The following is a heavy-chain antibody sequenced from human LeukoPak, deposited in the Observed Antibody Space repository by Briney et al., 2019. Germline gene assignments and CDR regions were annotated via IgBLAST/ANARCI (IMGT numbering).Heavy chain of an antibody. V-gene: IGHV4-4*07. J-gene: IGHJ4*02. Sequence: PSETLSLTCSVSGGSISSYYGSWIRQSAGKGLEWIGRIHPSGSTNYNPSLKSRVTMSVDTSKNQFSLKVTSVSAADTGIYYRARAPDFSSGWLFDCWGQGSLVTVSS. CDR2: IHPSGST. CDR1: GGSISSYY. D-gene: IGHD6-19*01. CDR3: ARAPDFSSGWLFDC.